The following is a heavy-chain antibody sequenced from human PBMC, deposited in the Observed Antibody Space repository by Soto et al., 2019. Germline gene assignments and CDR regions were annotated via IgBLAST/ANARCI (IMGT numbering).Heavy chain of an antibody. D-gene: IGHD2-15*01. V-gene: IGHV1-69*01. Sequence: QVQLVQSGAEVKKPGSSVKVSCKASGGTFSSYAISWVRQAPGQGLEWMGGIIPIFGTANYAQKFQGRVTITADESTSTAYMELSSLRSEDTAVYYCASTDEGYCSGGSCYRLAYWGQGTLVTVSS. CDR3: ASTDEGYCSGGSCYRLAY. CDR2: IIPIFGTA. CDR1: GGTFSSYA. J-gene: IGHJ4*02.